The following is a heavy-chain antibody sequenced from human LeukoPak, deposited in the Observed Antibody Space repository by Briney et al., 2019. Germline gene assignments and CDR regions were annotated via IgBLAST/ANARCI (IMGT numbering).Heavy chain of an antibody. D-gene: IGHD3-3*01. CDR1: GFTVSSNY. J-gene: IGHJ5*02. CDR2: IYSGGST. CDR3: ARGRDYDFWSGNWFDP. V-gene: IGHV3-53*01. Sequence: GGSLRLSCAASGFTVSSNYMSWVRQAPGKGLEWVSVIYSGGSTYYADSVKGRFTISRDNSKNTLYLQMNSLRAEDTAVYYCARGRDYDFWSGNWFDPWGQGTLVTVSS.